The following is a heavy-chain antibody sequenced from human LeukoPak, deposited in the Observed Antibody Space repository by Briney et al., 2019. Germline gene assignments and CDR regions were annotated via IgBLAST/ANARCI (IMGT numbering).Heavy chain of an antibody. CDR1: GFTFTTYG. CDR3: AKDHSQSFDS. V-gene: IGHV3-30*02. Sequence: PGGSLRLSCEASGFTFTTYGMHWVRQAPGKGLEWVAFIRCDGSDKYYVDSVKGRFTISRDNARSTLYLQMNSLRAEDTAVYYCAKDHSQSFDSWGQGTLVTVSS. CDR2: IRCDGSDK. D-gene: IGHD2-21*01. J-gene: IGHJ4*02.